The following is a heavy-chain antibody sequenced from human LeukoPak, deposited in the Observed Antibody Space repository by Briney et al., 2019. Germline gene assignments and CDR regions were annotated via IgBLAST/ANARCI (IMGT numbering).Heavy chain of an antibody. Sequence: SGGSLRLSCAASGFIFSNYGMNWVRQAPGKGLEWVAAISASGSATSYADSVRGRFTISRDNAKNTLYLQMNSLRAEDTAVYYCARTYYDFWSGPAGFDYWGQGTLVTVSS. V-gene: IGHV3-23*01. CDR2: ISASGSAT. CDR1: GFIFSNYG. J-gene: IGHJ4*02. CDR3: ARTYYDFWSGPAGFDY. D-gene: IGHD3-3*01.